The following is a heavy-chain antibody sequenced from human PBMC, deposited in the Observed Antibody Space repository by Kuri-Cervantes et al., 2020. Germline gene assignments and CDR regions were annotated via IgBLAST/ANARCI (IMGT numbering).Heavy chain of an antibody. CDR3: ARQGRGTYDKEYYYFYYMDV. Sequence: GESLKISCKGSGYIFTSYWIGWVRQMPGKGLEWMGIIYPGDSDTRYSPSLQGQVTISADKSISTAYLQWSSRKASDTAMYYCARQGRGTYDKEYYYFYYMDVWGKGTTVTVSS. CDR1: GYIFTSYW. J-gene: IGHJ6*03. CDR2: IYPGDSDT. D-gene: IGHD3-22*01. V-gene: IGHV5-51*01.